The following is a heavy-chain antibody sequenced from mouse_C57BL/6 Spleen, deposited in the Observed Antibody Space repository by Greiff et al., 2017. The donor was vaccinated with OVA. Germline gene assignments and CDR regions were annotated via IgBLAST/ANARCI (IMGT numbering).Heavy chain of an antibody. V-gene: IGHV1-69*01. CDR1: GYNFTSYW. CDR3: ARSSCDEYFDV. D-gene: IGHD2-13*01. J-gene: IGHJ1*03. CDR2: IDPSDSYT. Sequence: QVQLQQPGAELVMPGASVKLSCKASGYNFTSYWMHWVKQRPGQGLEWIGEIDPSDSYTNYNQKFKGKSTLTVDKSSSTAYMQLSSLTSEDSAVYYCARSSCDEYFDVCGTGTTVTVSS.